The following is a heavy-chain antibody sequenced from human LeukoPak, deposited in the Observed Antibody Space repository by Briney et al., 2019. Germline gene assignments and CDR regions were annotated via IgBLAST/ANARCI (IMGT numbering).Heavy chain of an antibody. Sequence: GGSLRLSCAASGFTFSSYAMSWVRQAPGKGLEWVSVISGSGGSTYYADSVKGRFTISRDNSKNTLCLQMNSLRAEDTAVYYCAKTKDNYYYYGMDVWGQGTTVTVSS. CDR3: AKTKDNYYYYGMDV. J-gene: IGHJ6*02. CDR2: ISGSGGST. V-gene: IGHV3-23*01. CDR1: GFTFSSYA.